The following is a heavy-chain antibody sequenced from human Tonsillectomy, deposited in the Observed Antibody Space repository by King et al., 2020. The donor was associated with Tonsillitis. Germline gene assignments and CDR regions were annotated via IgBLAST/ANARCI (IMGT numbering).Heavy chain of an antibody. CDR3: AASANYEYDY. Sequence: VQLVESGGALVQPGGSLRLSCAASGFTFSTYAMNWVRQAPGKGLEWVSDISGSGSNTYYADSVKGRFTISRDNSKNTLCLQMNSLRAEDTAVYYCAASANYEYDYWGQGTLVTVSS. J-gene: IGHJ4*02. V-gene: IGHV3-23*04. CDR1: GFTFSTYA. D-gene: IGHD4/OR15-4a*01. CDR2: ISGSGSNT.